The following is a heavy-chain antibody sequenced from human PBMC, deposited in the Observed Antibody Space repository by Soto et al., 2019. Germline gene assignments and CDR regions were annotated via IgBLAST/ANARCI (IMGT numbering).Heavy chain of an antibody. D-gene: IGHD5-18*01. J-gene: IGHJ4*02. Sequence: GGSLRLSCAASGFTFSSYSMNWVRQAPGKGLEWVSSISSSSSYIYYADSVKGRFTISRDNAKNSLYLQMNSLRAEDTAVYYCARDLTMGGYSYGYGGFDYWGQGTLVTVSS. CDR3: ARDLTMGGYSYGYGGFDY. CDR1: GFTFSSYS. CDR2: ISSSSSYI. V-gene: IGHV3-21*01.